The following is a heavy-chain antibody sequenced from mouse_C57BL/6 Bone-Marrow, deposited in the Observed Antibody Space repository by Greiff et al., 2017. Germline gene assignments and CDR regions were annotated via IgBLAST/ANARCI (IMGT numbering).Heavy chain of an antibody. D-gene: IGHD1-1*01. CDR2: IWRGGST. CDR1: GFSLTSYG. CDR3: AKRDGTPCAY. Sequence: VQLVESGPGLVAPSHSLSITCTVSGFSLTSYGVDWVRQPPGKGLEWLGVIWRGGSTNYNSALISRLSISTDNSKDQVFKKMSRLQTDDTAMYCCAKRDGTPCAYWGQGTLVTVSA. J-gene: IGHJ3*01. V-gene: IGHV2-9*01.